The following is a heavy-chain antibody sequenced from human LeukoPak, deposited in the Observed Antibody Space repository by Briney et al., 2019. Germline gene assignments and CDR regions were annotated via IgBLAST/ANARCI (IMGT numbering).Heavy chain of an antibody. CDR1: GFTFSNYW. D-gene: IGHD4-17*01. J-gene: IGHJ4*02. CDR3: AREGTVTSDFDY. Sequence: GGSLRLSCAVSGFTFSNYWMSWVRQAPGKGLEWVANIKQDGSEKYYLDSLKGRFTISRDNAKNSLYLQMSSLRAEDTAVYYCAREGTVTSDFDYWGQGTLVTVSS. V-gene: IGHV3-7*01. CDR2: IKQDGSEK.